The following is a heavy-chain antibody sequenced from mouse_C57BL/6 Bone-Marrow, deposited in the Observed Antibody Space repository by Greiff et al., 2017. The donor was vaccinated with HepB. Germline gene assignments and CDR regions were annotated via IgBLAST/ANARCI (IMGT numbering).Heavy chain of an antibody. D-gene: IGHD2-3*01. CDR2: IYPRSGNT. CDR3: ARSPYDGYFPDWYFDV. J-gene: IGHJ1*03. Sequence: QVQLQQSGAELARPGASVKLSCKASGYTFTSYGISWVKQRTGQGLEWIGEIYPRSGNTYYNEKFKGKATLTADKSSSTAYMELRSLTSEDSAVYFCARSPYDGYFPDWYFDVWGTGTTVTVSS. CDR1: GYTFTSYG. V-gene: IGHV1-81*01.